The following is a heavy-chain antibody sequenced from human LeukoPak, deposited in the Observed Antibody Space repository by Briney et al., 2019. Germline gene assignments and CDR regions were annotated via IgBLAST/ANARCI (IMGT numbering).Heavy chain of an antibody. CDR1: GVTVSSNY. CDR2: IYSGAST. D-gene: IGHD3-10*01. J-gene: IGHJ4*02. V-gene: IGHV3-66*01. Sequence: GGSLRLSCAASGVTVSSNYMSWVRQAPGKGLEWVSVIYSGASTYYADSVKGRFTISRDNSKNTLYLQMNSLRAEDTAVYYCARYYYGSGSFDYWGQGTLVTVSS. CDR3: ARYYYGSGSFDY.